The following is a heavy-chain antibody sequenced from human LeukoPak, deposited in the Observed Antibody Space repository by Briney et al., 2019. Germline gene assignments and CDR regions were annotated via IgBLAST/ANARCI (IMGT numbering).Heavy chain of an antibody. CDR3: ARHGGETIVATILHAFDI. Sequence: SETLSLTCTVSGASTSSFSWSWIRQPPGKGLEWIGYIHYSGSTNYNSSLKSRVTISVDTSKSQFSLKLSSVTAADTAVYYCARHGGETIVATILHAFDIWGQGTMVTVSS. CDR1: GASTSSFS. D-gene: IGHD5-12*01. CDR2: IHYSGST. V-gene: IGHV4-59*08. J-gene: IGHJ3*02.